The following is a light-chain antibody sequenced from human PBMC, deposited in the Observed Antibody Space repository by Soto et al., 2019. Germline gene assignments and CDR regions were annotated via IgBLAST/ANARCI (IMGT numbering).Light chain of an antibody. CDR3: QQYVGWT. CDR1: HRVGSSH. V-gene: IGKV3-20*01. J-gene: IGKJ1*01. CDR2: GAS. Sequence: EIVLTQSPGTLSLSPGERATLSCRASHRVGSSHLAWYQQKPGQAPSLLIYGASSRATGVPDRFSGSGSGTDFTLTISRLEPEDSSVYYCQQYVGWTFGQGTKVEIK.